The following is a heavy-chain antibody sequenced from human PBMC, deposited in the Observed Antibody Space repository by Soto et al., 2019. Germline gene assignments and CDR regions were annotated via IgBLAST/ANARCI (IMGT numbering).Heavy chain of an antibody. CDR3: ARVSYFRGFDWLFAFDS. CDR2: INPSGGYT. CDR1: GYTFSSYY. D-gene: IGHD3-9*01. Sequence: ASVKVFCKASGYTFSSYYMNCVRQATGQGLEWLGIINPSGGYTTYAQRFLGRVTMTSDTSTSTVHMELGSLTSEDTAVYFCARVSYFRGFDWLFAFDSWGQGARVTGSS. J-gene: IGHJ4*02. V-gene: IGHV1-46*01.